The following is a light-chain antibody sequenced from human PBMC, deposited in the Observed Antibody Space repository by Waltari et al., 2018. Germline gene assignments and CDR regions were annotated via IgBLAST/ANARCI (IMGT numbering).Light chain of an antibody. CDR1: QSISSW. CDR3: QEYNTYTWT. J-gene: IGKJ1*01. Sequence: DTQMTQSPSTLSAYVGDRVTITCRASQSISSWLAWYQQKPGKAPKLLIYKASSLESGVPSRFSGGGSGTEFTLTISSPQPDDFATYYCQEYNTYTWTFGQGTKVEI. V-gene: IGKV1-5*03. CDR2: KAS.